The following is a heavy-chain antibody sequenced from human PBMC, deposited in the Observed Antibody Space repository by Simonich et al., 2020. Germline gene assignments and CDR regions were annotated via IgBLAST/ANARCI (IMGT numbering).Heavy chain of an antibody. CDR3: ARVPPTSGSYYYYYYYMDV. J-gene: IGHJ6*03. Sequence: QVQLVQSGAEVKKPGASVKVSCKASGYTFTGYYMHWVRQAPGQGIEWMGWINPNRGGKNKAQKVKGVVTMTKETSISTAYMELSRLRSDDTAVYYCARVPPTSGSYYYYYYYMDVWGKGTTVTVSS. CDR1: GYTFTGYY. CDR2: INPNRGGK. V-gene: IGHV1-2*02. D-gene: IGHD1-26*01.